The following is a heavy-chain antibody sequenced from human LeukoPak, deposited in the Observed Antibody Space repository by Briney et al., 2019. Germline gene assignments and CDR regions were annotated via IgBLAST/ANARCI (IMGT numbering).Heavy chain of an antibody. CDR3: AGGRDIAVAGPGGYFDY. Sequence: PAGSLRLSCAASGFIVSDYHMNWIRQAPGQGLEWVLYISPSGDIIYAAVYVKGRFTICRDNAKNSLLLQMNSLTAEDTAVYYWAGGRDIAVAGPGGYFDYWGQGTMVTVSS. CDR2: ISPSGDII. CDR1: GFIVSDYH. J-gene: IGHJ4*02. V-gene: IGHV3-11*01. D-gene: IGHD6-19*01.